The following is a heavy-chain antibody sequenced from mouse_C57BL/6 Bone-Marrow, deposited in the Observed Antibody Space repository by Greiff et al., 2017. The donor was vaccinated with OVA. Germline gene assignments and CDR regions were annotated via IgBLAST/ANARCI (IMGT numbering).Heavy chain of an antibody. V-gene: IGHV1-61*01. J-gene: IGHJ1*03. CDR2: IYPSDSET. CDR3: AGYYGSRTGYFDV. CDR1: GYTFTSYW. Sequence: QVQLQPGAELVRPGSSVKLSCKASGYTFTSYWMDWVKQRPGQGLEWIGNIYPSDSETHYNQKFKDKATLTVDRSSSTAYMQLSSLTSEDSAVYYCAGYYGSRTGYFDVCGTGTTVTVSS. D-gene: IGHD1-1*01.